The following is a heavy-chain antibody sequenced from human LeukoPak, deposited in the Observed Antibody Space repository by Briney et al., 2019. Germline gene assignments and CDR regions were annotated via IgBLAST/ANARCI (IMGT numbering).Heavy chain of an antibody. CDR2: TNHSGST. CDR3: ARFGGKAAIRRGRVDTYYMDV. CDR1: GGSFSNYY. D-gene: IGHD2-21*02. J-gene: IGHJ6*03. V-gene: IGHV4-34*01. Sequence: SETLSLTCAVYGGSFSNYYWSWIRQPPGKGLEWIGETNHSGSTNYNPSLKSRVTISVDTSKNQFSLKLSSVTAADTAVYYCARFGGKAAIRRGRVDTYYMDVWGKGTTVTVSS.